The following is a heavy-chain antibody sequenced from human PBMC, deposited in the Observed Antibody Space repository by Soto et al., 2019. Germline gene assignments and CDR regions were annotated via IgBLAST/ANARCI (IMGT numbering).Heavy chain of an antibody. J-gene: IGHJ5*02. V-gene: IGHV1-69*01. CDR3: ARWEVVGATRYNWFDP. Sequence: QVQLVQSGAEVKKPGSSVKVSCKASGGTFSSYAISWARQAPGQGLEWMGGIIPIFGTANYAQKFQGRVTITADESTSTAYMELSSLRSEDTAVYYCARWEVVGATRYNWFDPWGQGTLVTVSS. CDR1: GGTFSSYA. D-gene: IGHD1-26*01. CDR2: IIPIFGTA.